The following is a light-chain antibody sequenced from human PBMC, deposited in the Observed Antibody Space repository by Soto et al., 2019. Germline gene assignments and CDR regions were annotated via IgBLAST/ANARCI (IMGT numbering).Light chain of an antibody. CDR1: SGHSSYA. V-gene: IGLV4-69*01. J-gene: IGLJ2*01. CDR2: LNSDGSH. Sequence: QLVLTQSPSASASLGASVKVTCTLSSGHSSYAIAWHQQQPEKGPRYLMKLNSDGSHSKGDGIPDRFSGSSSGAERYLTISSPQSEDEADYYCQTWVGTANVVFGGGTKLTVL. CDR3: QTWVGTANVV.